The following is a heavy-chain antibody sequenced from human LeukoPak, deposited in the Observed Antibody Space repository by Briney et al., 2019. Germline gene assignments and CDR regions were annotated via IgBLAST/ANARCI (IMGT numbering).Heavy chain of an antibody. CDR2: IYYSGST. D-gene: IGHD2-15*01. J-gene: IGHJ5*02. Sequence: SETLSLTCAVYGGSFSGYYWSWIRQPPGKGLEWIGYIYYSGSTNFNPSLKSRVTISVDTSKNQFSLKLSSVTAADTAVYYCARLVVAATGNWFDPWGQGTLVTVSS. V-gene: IGHV4-59*08. CDR1: GGSFSGYY. CDR3: ARLVVAATGNWFDP.